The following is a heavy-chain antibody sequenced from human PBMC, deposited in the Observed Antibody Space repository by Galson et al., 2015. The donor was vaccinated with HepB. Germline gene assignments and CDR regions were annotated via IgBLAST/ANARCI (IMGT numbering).Heavy chain of an antibody. CDR2: ISVSGSTI. D-gene: IGHD7-27*01. CDR3: GSTGVAAFDSYYGMDV. Sequence: SLRLSCAASGFTFSDYYMSWIRQAPGKGLEWVSYISVSGSTIYYADSVKGRFTISRDNAKNSLSLQMNSLRAEDTAVYYCGSTGVAAFDSYYGMDVGGQGTTVTVSS. J-gene: IGHJ6*02. V-gene: IGHV3-11*01. CDR1: GFTFSDYY.